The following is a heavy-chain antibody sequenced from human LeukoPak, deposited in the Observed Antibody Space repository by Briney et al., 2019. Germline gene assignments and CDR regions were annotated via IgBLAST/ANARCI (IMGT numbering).Heavy chain of an antibody. J-gene: IGHJ4*02. D-gene: IGHD4-17*01. CDR2: IKKDGSEK. CDR1: GFTFSNYW. V-gene: IGHV3-7*01. Sequence: GGSLRLSCAASGFTFSNYWMTWVRQAPGKGLEWVGNIKKDGSEKYYVESLKGRFTISRDNVKNSLYLQMNSLRAEDTAVYYWARALQDGAPTGYWGQGPLVIVS. CDR3: ARALQDGAPTGY.